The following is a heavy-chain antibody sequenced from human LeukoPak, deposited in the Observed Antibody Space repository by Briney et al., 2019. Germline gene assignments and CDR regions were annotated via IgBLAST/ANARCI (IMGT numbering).Heavy chain of an antibody. CDR2: IYPGDSDT. D-gene: IGHD5-18*01. CDR3: ARRADGYSYGGGSDP. Sequence: GESLKISCQGSGYSFTSYWIGWVRQMPGKGLEWMGIIYPGDSDTRYSPSFQGQVTISADKSISTAYLQWSSLKASDTAMYYCARRADGYSYGGGSDPWGQGTLVTVSS. V-gene: IGHV5-51*01. J-gene: IGHJ5*02. CDR1: GYSFTSYW.